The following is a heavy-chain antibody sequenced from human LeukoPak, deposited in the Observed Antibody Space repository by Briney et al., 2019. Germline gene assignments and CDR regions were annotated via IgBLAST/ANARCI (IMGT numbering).Heavy chain of an antibody. Sequence: ASVKVSCKASGYTFTRFDINWVRQATGQGGEGMGWMNPNTGNTGYAQNFQGRVTITWSTSISTAYMGLNSLRSDDTAVYYCARVGYSNSYDYGGQGPPVT. V-gene: IGHV1-8*03. CDR2: MNPNTGNT. J-gene: IGHJ4*02. D-gene: IGHD4-11*01. CDR3: ARVGYSNSYDY. CDR1: GYTFTRFD.